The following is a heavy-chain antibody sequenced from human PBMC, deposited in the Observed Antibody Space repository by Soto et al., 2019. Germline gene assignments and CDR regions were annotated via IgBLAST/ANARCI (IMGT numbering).Heavy chain of an antibody. D-gene: IGHD2-21*02. CDR2: ISSSSSTI. CDR3: ARVGAYCGGACSIRSTEKGDY. J-gene: IGHJ4*02. V-gene: IGHV3-48*02. Sequence: GGSLRLSCAASGFTFSSCSMNWVRQAPGKGLEWVSYISSSSSTIYNEDSVKGRFTISRDNAKNSLYLQMNSLRDEDTAVYYCARVGAYCGGACSIRSTEKGDYWGQGTLVTVSS. CDR1: GFTFSSCS.